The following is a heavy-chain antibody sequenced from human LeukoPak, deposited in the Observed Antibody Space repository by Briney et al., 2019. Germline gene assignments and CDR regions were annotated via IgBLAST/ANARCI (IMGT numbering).Heavy chain of an antibody. Sequence: GGSLRLSCAASGFTFSNFGMHWVRQAPGKGLEWVAFVRPDGSSQYYADSVKGRFTISRDNSKNTLYLQMNSLSAEDTAFYYCAKDQAGTWGLDYWGQGTLVTVSS. V-gene: IGHV3-30*02. J-gene: IGHJ4*02. CDR1: GFTFSNFG. CDR2: VRPDGSSQ. CDR3: AKDQAGTWGLDY. D-gene: IGHD3-10*01.